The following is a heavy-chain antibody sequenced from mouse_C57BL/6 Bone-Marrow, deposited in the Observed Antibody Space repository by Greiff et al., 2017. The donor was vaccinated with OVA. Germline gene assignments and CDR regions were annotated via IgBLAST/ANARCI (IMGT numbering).Heavy chain of an antibody. V-gene: IGHV3-6*01. CDR1: GYSITSGYY. Sequence: EVQLVESGPGLVKPSQSLSLTCSVTGYSITSGYYWNWIRQFPGNKLEWMGYISYDGSNNYNPSLKNRISITRDTSKNQFFLKLNSVTTEDTATYYCAREEGNPWFAYWGQGTLVTVSA. CDR3: AREEGNPWFAY. D-gene: IGHD2-1*01. CDR2: ISYDGSN. J-gene: IGHJ3*01.